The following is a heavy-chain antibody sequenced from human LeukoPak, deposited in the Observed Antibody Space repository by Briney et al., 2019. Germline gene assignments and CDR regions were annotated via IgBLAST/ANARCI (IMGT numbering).Heavy chain of an antibody. CDR3: ARHGSERGADD. V-gene: IGHV5-51*01. CDR1: GYTFTKYW. J-gene: IGHJ4*02. CDR2: IYPGDSET. Sequence: GESLEISSKTSGYTFTKYWSGWVRQVPGKGLEWMGLIYPGDSETRYNPSFQGQVSISADKSISTAYLQWSSLKASDTAVYYCARHGSERGADDWGQGTLVTVSS. D-gene: IGHD3-16*01.